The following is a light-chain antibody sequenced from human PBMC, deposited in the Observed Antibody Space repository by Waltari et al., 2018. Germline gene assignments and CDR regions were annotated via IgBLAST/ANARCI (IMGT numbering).Light chain of an antibody. V-gene: IGKV1-5*03. CDR2: KAS. CDR1: QSISSW. Sequence: DMQMTQSPSPLSASVGDRVTITCRASQSISSWLAWYQQKPGKAPKLLSYKASSLESGVPSRFSGSESGTEFTLTISSLQPEDFATYDCQQYNSYFRTFGQGTKVEI. CDR3: QQYNSYFRT. J-gene: IGKJ1*01.